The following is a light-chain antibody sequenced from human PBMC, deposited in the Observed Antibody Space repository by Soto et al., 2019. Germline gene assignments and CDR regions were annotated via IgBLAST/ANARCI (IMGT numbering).Light chain of an antibody. V-gene: IGLV8-61*01. CDR1: SGSVSTSYY. CDR2: STN. J-gene: IGLJ2*01. Sequence: QTVVTQEPSFSVSPGGTVTLTCGLSSGSVSTSYYPSWYQQTPGQAPRTLIYSTNTRSSGVPDRFSGSILGNKAALTITGAHSFVEFVYYCVLYMVIGAVVFFGGT. CDR3: VLYMVIGAVV.